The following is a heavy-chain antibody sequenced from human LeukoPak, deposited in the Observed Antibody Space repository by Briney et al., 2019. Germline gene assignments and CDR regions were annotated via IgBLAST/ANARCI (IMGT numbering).Heavy chain of an antibody. CDR2: IKQDGSEK. CDR3: ARDGDTGSDWFDP. D-gene: IGHD1-14*01. CDR1: GFTFSSYW. V-gene: IGHV3-7*03. J-gene: IGHJ5*02. Sequence: GGSLRLSCAASGFTFSSYWMSWVCQAPGKGLEWVANIKQDGSEKYYVDSVKGRFTISRDNAKNSLYLQMNSLRAEDTAVYYCARDGDTGSDWFDPWGQGTLVTVSS.